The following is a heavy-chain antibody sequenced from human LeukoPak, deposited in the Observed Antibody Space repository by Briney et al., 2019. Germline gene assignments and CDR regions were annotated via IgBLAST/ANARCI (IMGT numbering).Heavy chain of an antibody. CDR1: GLTVRTNY. J-gene: IGHJ3*02. D-gene: IGHD7-27*01. V-gene: IGHV3-53*01. CDR2: IYDDGSK. CDR3: ARAPLGMGAFDI. Sequence: GGSLRLSCVASGLTVRTNYMSWVRQAPGKGLEWVSVIYDDGSKFYADFVKGRFTISRDTSKNTLYLQMNSLRAEDTAVYYCARAPLGMGAFDIWGQGTMVTVSS.